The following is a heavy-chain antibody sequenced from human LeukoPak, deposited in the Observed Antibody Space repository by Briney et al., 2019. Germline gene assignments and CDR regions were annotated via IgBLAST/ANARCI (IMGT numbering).Heavy chain of an antibody. CDR3: ARYSGPSNWFDP. Sequence: SETLSLTCTVSGGSISNYYWSWIRQPPGKGLEWIGYTYYSGSANYNPSLKSRVTISVATSKIQFSLKLTSVTAADTAVYYCARYSGPSNWFDPWGQGTLVTVSS. V-gene: IGHV4-59*01. CDR1: GGSISNYY. CDR2: TYYSGSA. D-gene: IGHD1-26*01. J-gene: IGHJ5*02.